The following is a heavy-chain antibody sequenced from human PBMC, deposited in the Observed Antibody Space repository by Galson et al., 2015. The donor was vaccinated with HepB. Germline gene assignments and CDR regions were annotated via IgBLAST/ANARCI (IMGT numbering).Heavy chain of an antibody. CDR1: GFTVSSNY. V-gene: IGHV3-53*01. CDR3: ARVGNDFLESYYYYMDV. Sequence: SLRLSCAASGFTVSSNYMSWVRQAPGKGLEWVSVIYSGGSTYYADSVKGRFTISRDNSKNTLYLQMNSLRAEDTAVYYCARVGNDFLESYYYYMDVWGKGTTVTVSS. J-gene: IGHJ6*03. CDR2: IYSGGST. D-gene: IGHD3-3*01.